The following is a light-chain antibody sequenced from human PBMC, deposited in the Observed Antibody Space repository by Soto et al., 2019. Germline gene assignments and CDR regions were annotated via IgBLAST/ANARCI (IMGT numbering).Light chain of an antibody. J-gene: IGLJ1*01. CDR1: SGDGGAYDF. CDR3: SSYTTSSTRV. Sequence: QSSLTQPASVSGSPGQSITISCPGRSGDGGAYDFVSWYQQHPDKAPKLMIYEVSNRPSGVSHRFSGSKSVNTATLTISGLQAEDEADYYCSSYTTSSTRVFGTGTKVTV. V-gene: IGLV2-14*03. CDR2: EVS.